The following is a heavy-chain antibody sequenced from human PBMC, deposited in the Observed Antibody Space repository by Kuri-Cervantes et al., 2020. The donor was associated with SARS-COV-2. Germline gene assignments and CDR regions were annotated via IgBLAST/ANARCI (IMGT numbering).Heavy chain of an antibody. V-gene: IGHV4-39*01. CDR3: ARQMMSSITIFGVVITRNWFDP. J-gene: IGHJ5*02. CDR2: IYYSGST. Sequence: SETLSLTCTVSGGSISSSSYYWGWIRQPPGKGLEWIGSIYYSGSTHYNPSLKSRVTIPVDTSKNQFSLKLSSVTAADTAVYYCARQMMSSITIFGVVITRNWFDPWGQGTLVTISS. CDR1: GGSISSSSYY. D-gene: IGHD3-3*01.